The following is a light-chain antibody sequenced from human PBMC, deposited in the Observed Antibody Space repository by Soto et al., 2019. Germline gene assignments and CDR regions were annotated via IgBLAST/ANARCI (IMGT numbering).Light chain of an antibody. CDR2: AAS. J-gene: IGKJ2*01. V-gene: IGKV3-15*01. CDR1: QSVGSN. Sequence: EVVMKQSPATLSVSPGERATLSCRASQSVGSNLAWYQQKPGQAPRLLIYAASTRATGIPARFSGSGSGTEFTLTISSLQSEDFATYYCQQYNSYSYTFGQGTKLEIK. CDR3: QQYNSYSYT.